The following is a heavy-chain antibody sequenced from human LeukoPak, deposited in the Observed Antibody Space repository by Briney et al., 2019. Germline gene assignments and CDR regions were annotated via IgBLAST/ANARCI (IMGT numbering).Heavy chain of an antibody. Sequence: PGRSLRLSCAASGFAFSDYAMHWVRQAPGKGLEWLTVMSYDGSDEFYADSSRGRFSVSRDNSKSSLYLQMNSLRPEDTAVYYCVASRSYYAFDYWGQGTLVIVSS. D-gene: IGHD3-10*01. J-gene: IGHJ4*02. CDR2: MSYDGSDE. CDR3: VASRSYYAFDY. CDR1: GFAFSDYA. V-gene: IGHV3-30-3*01.